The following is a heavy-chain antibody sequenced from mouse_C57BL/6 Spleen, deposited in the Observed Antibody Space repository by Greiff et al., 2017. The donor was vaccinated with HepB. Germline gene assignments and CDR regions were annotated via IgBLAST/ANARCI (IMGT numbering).Heavy chain of an antibody. J-gene: IGHJ2*01. CDR1: GYTFTDYN. D-gene: IGHD1-1*01. V-gene: IGHV1-18*01. CDR2: INPNNGGT. Sequence: VQLQQSGPELVKPGASVKIPCKASGYTFTDYNMDWVKQSHGKSLEWIGDINPNNGGTIYNQKFKGKATLTVDKSSSTAYMKLRSLTSEDTAVYYCARGGYYGSSSLFDYWGQGTTLTVSS. CDR3: ARGGYYGSSSLFDY.